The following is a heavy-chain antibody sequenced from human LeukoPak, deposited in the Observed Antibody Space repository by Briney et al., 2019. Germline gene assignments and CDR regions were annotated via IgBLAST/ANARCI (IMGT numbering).Heavy chain of an antibody. CDR2: ISGSGGST. Sequence: GGSLRLSCAASGFTFSSYSMNWVRQAPGKGLEWVSAISGSGGSTYYADSVKGRFTISRDNSKNKLYLQMNSLRAEDTAVYYCAKDHMYSSGWYPFFDYWGQGTLVTVSS. D-gene: IGHD6-19*01. J-gene: IGHJ4*02. CDR1: GFTFSSYS. CDR3: AKDHMYSSGWYPFFDY. V-gene: IGHV3-23*01.